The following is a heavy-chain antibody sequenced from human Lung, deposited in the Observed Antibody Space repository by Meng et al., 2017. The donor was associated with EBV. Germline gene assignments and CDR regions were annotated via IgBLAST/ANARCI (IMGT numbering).Heavy chain of an antibody. Sequence: QVQLQQWGAGLLKPSETLSLTCAVYGGSFSGSFSGYYWSWIRQAPGKGLEWIGEINDSGSTDYNPSLKSRLTISVDRSKSQFSLELSSVTAADTAVYYCARSTLDYWGQGTLVTVSS. J-gene: IGHJ4*02. CDR3: ARSTLDY. V-gene: IGHV4-34*01. CDR2: INDSGST. D-gene: IGHD2-15*01. CDR1: GGSFSGSFSGYY.